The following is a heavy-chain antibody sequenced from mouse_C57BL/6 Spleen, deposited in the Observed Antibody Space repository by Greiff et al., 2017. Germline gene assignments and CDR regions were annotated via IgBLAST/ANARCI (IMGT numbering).Heavy chain of an antibody. Sequence: VQLQQSGPELVKPGASVKLSCTASGYTFTSYGINWVRQRPGQGLEWVGWIYPLDGSTKYNEKFKGKSTLTVDTSSSTAYMELHSLTSEDAAVYFCARESAGDALDYWGQGTTVTVSS. CDR2: IYPLDGST. CDR3: ARESAGDALDY. J-gene: IGHJ4*01. V-gene: IGHV1-85*01. CDR1: GYTFTSYG.